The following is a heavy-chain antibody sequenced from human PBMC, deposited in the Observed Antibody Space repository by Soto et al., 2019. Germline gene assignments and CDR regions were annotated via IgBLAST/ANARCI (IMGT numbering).Heavy chain of an antibody. D-gene: IGHD4-17*01. CDR2: IITLFVTA. CDR1: GGTFSSHS. CDR3: AREVGYGDFSAALLD. J-gene: IGHJ4*02. Sequence: VQLMQSGAEVKQPGSSVKVSCKASGGTFSSHSINWLRQAPGKGLEWTGGIITLFVTANYAQNFPGRVTITADRSTSRAYMGLNSLRSDDTAGYFGAREVGYGDFSAALLDWGQGTLVTVSS. V-gene: IGHV1-69*01.